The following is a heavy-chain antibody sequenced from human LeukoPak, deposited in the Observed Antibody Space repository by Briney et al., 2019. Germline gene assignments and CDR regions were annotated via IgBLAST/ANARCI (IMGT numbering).Heavy chain of an antibody. Sequence: GGSLRLSCAASGFTFSSYSMNWVRQAPGKGLEWVSSISSSSSYIYYADSVKGRFTISRDNAKNSLYLQMNSLRAEDTAVYYCARGLYYYDSSGYNGGAFDIWGQGTMVTVSS. CDR2: ISSSSSYI. CDR3: ARGLYYYDSSGYNGGAFDI. D-gene: IGHD3-22*01. J-gene: IGHJ3*02. V-gene: IGHV3-21*01. CDR1: GFTFSSYS.